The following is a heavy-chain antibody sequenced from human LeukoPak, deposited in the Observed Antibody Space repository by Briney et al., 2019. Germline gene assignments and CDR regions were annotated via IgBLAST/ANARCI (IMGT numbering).Heavy chain of an antibody. CDR2: IYHSGST. CDR3: ASLLVGVVTSSPFDL. J-gene: IGHJ2*01. D-gene: IGHD4-23*01. V-gene: IGHV4-38-2*02. CDR1: GYSISSGYY. Sequence: PSETLSLTCTVSGYSISSGYYWGWIRQPPGKGLEWIGSIYHSGSTYYNPSLKSRVTISVDTSKNQFSLKLSSMTAADTAVYYCASLLVGVVTSSPFDLWGRGTLVTVSS.